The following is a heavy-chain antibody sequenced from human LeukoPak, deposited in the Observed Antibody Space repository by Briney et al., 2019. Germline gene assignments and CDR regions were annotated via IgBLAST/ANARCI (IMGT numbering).Heavy chain of an antibody. CDR2: ISYSGST. D-gene: IGHD3-10*01. Sequence: SETLSLTCTVSGGSVSSSPYYWVWIRQPPGKGLEWVGSISYSGSTYYNPSLNSRVTISVDTSKNAFSLRLNSVTAADTAVYYCVRDSGTTVRGIIGFWGQGTLVTVSS. CDR1: GGSVSSSPYY. J-gene: IGHJ4*02. CDR3: VRDSGTTVRGIIGF. V-gene: IGHV4-39*07.